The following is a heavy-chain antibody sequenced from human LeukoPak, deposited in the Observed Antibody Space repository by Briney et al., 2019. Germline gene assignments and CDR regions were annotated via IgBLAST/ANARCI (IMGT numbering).Heavy chain of an antibody. J-gene: IGHJ4*02. CDR2: IYYSGST. Sequence: SETLSLTCTVSGGSISSSSYYWGWIRQPPGKGLEWIGSIYYSGSTYYNPSLKSRVTISVDTSKNQFSLKLSSVTAADTAVYYCARVTGSSGFDYWGQGTLVTVSS. D-gene: IGHD3-22*01. CDR1: GGSISSSSYY. CDR3: ARVTGSSGFDY. V-gene: IGHV4-39*07.